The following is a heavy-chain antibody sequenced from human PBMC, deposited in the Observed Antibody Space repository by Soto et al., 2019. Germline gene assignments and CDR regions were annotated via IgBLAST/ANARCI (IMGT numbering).Heavy chain of an antibody. V-gene: IGHV3-23*01. D-gene: IGHD4-17*01. CDR1: GFTFTNYA. CDR2: ISGTGGST. CDR3: ALSPMTTVTTADY. J-gene: IGHJ4*02. Sequence: GSLRLSCAPSGFTFTNYAMTWVRQAPGKGLEWVSGISGTGGSTYYADSVKDRFTISRDNSKNTLYLQMNSLRAEDTAVYYCALSPMTTVTTADYWGQGTLVTVSS.